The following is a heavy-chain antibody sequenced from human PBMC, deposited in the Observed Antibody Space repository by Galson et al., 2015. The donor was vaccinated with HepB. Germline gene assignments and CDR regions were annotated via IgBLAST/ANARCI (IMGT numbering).Heavy chain of an antibody. CDR3: AKGQPRTSIFGVVIMAWDY. V-gene: IGHV3-23*01. CDR2: IGGYGFDT. J-gene: IGHJ4*02. CDR1: GFTSSSCA. Sequence: SLRLSCAASGFTSSSCAMTWVRQAPGKGLEWISSIGGYGFDTYYADSVKGRFTISRDNSKNTVYLQMNSLRVDDTAVYFCAKGQPRTSIFGVVIMAWDYWGQGTLVTVSS. D-gene: IGHD3-3*02.